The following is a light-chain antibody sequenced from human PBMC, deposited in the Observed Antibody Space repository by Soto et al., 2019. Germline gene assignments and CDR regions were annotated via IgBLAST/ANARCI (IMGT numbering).Light chain of an antibody. CDR1: QSVSSY. Sequence: IVFTQSPSTLSLSPGERATLSCRASQSVSSYLAWYQQKPGQAPRLLIYDASTRATGVPARFSGSGSGTEFTLIISSLQSEDFALYYCQQYNSWPLTFGGGTKVDIK. J-gene: IGKJ4*01. CDR2: DAS. V-gene: IGKV3-15*01. CDR3: QQYNSWPLT.